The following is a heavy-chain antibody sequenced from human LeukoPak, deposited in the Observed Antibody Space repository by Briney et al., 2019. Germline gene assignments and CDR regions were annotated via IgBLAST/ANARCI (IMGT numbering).Heavy chain of an antibody. V-gene: IGHV4-34*01. CDR1: GGSFSGYY. Sequence: SETLSLTCAVHGGSFSGYYWSWIRQPPGKGLEWIGEINHSGSTNHNPSLKSRVTISVDTSKNQFSLKLSSVTAADTAVYYCARGTGAAAAAKGGLGFDYWGQGTLVTVSS. D-gene: IGHD6-13*01. J-gene: IGHJ4*02. CDR2: INHSGST. CDR3: ARGTGAAAAAKGGLGFDY.